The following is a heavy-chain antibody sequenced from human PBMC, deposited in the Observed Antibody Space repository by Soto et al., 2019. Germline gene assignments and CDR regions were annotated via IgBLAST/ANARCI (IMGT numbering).Heavy chain of an antibody. Sequence: SETLSLTCTVSGGSISNPSYYWGWVRQPPGKGLEWIGDIFYTGRTYYSPSLKSRVTISVDTSNEQFSLNLTSVTAADTAVYFCAGLTLRIAAASHGRSNWLGPWAPGTLVTVSS. CDR1: GGSISNPSYY. V-gene: IGHV4-39*01. D-gene: IGHD2-21*01. CDR3: AGLTLRIAAASHGRSNWLGP. J-gene: IGHJ5*02. CDR2: IFYTGRT.